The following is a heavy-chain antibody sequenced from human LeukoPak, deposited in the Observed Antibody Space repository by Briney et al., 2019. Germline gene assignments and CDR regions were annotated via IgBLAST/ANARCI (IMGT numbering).Heavy chain of an antibody. CDR3: ALKTYYYDSSGYYEDAFDI. D-gene: IGHD3-22*01. J-gene: IGHJ3*02. CDR1: GGTFISYA. Sequence: ASVKVSCKASGGTFISYAISWVRQAPGQGLEWMGGIIPIFGTANYAQKFQGRVTITADESTSTAYMELGSLRSEDTAVYYCALKTYYYDSSGYYEDAFDIWGQGTMVTVSS. CDR2: IIPIFGTA. V-gene: IGHV1-69*13.